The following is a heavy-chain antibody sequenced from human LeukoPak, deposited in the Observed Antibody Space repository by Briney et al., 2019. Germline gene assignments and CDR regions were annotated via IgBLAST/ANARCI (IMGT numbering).Heavy chain of an antibody. D-gene: IGHD6-13*01. CDR3: AIRFGRLEAGGTPFDS. CDR2: IYYSGST. Sequence: SETLSLTCTVSGGSISGYSWSWIRQSPGGELEWIGYIYYSGSTNYNPSLKSRVTISVDTSKNQFSLKLSSVTAADTALYYCAIRFGRLEAGGTPFDSWGQGTLVTVSS. CDR1: GGSISGYS. J-gene: IGHJ4*02. V-gene: IGHV4-59*01.